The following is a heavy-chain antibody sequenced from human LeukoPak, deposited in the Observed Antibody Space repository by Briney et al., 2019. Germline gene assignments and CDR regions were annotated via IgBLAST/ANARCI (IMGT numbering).Heavy chain of an antibody. CDR2: ISSSSSYI. V-gene: IGHV3-21*01. D-gene: IGHD1-1*01. CDR1: GFTFGSYS. J-gene: IGHJ4*02. CDR3: ARDPTYDRYDY. Sequence: GGSLRLSCAASGFTFGSYSMNWVRQAPGKGLEWVSSISSSSSYIYYADSVKGRFTISRDNAKNSLYLQMNSLRAEDTAVYYCARDPTYDRYDYWGQGTLVTVSS.